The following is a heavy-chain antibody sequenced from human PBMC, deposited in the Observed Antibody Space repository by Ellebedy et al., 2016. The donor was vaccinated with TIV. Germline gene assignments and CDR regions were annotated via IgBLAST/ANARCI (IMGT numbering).Heavy chain of an antibody. Sequence: ASVKVSCKASGYTFTKYYMHWVRQAPGQGLEWMGMINPSGGSTSYAQKFQGRVTMTRDTSTSTVYMELSSLRSEDTAVYYCTCLQLGIADYYDYWGQGALVTVSS. D-gene: IGHD6-13*01. CDR3: TCLQLGIADYYDY. J-gene: IGHJ4*02. CDR2: INPSGGST. CDR1: GYTFTKYY. V-gene: IGHV1-46*01.